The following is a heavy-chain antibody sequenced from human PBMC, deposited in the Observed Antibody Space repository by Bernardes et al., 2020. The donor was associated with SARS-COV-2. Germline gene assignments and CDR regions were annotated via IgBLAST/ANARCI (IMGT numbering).Heavy chain of an antibody. CDR1: GFTFDDYA. J-gene: IGHJ3*02. D-gene: IGHD3-10*01. Sequence: GGSLRLSCAASGFTFDDYAMHWVRQAPGKGLEWVSLISGDGGSTYYADSVKGRFTISRDNSKNSLYLQMNSLRTEDTALYYCAILPPSITMVRGRDAFDIWGQGTMVTVSS. CDR2: ISGDGGST. CDR3: AILPPSITMVRGRDAFDI. V-gene: IGHV3-43*02.